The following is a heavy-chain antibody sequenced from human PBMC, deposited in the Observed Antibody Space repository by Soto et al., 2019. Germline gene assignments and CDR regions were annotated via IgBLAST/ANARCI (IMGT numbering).Heavy chain of an antibody. Sequence: SETLSLTFPVSCGSISSSSYYWGWIRQPPVKGLEWIGSIYYSGSTYYNPSLKSRVTISVDTSKNQFSLKLSSVTAADTAVYYCARRLGEDYGDYGIDYWGQGTLVTVSS. CDR1: CGSISSSSYY. D-gene: IGHD4-17*01. V-gene: IGHV4-39*01. CDR2: IYYSGST. J-gene: IGHJ4*02. CDR3: ARRLGEDYGDYGIDY.